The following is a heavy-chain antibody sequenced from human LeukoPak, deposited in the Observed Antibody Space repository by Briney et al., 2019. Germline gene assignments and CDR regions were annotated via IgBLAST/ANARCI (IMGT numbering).Heavy chain of an antibody. CDR2: IYYSGST. D-gene: IGHD3-3*01. CDR1: GGSISSSSYY. V-gene: IGHV4-39*07. J-gene: IGHJ5*02. Sequence: SETLSLTCTVSGGSISSSSYYWGWIRQPPGKGLEWIGSIYYSGSTYYNPSLKSRVTISVDTSKNQFSLKLSSVTAADTAVYYCARGGRDYDFWSGCSGGNWFDPWGQGTLVTVSS. CDR3: ARGGRDYDFWSGCSGGNWFDP.